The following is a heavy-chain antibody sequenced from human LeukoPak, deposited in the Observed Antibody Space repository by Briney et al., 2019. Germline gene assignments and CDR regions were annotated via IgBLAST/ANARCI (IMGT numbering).Heavy chain of an antibody. Sequence: SGGSLRLSCVASGFTFSHYAMYWVRQAPGKGLEWVALISYDGSEQHYADSVKGRFTISRDSLKNTLYLQMNTLRPEDTAVYYCARERTGFYAEYWGQGTLVTVSS. V-gene: IGHV3-30*04. J-gene: IGHJ4*02. CDR2: ISYDGSEQ. D-gene: IGHD3/OR15-3a*01. CDR1: GFTFSHYA. CDR3: ARERTGFYAEY.